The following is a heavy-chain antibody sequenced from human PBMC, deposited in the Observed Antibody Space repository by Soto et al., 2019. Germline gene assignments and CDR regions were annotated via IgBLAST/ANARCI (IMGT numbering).Heavy chain of an antibody. CDR2: INHSGST. Sequence: PSETLSLTCAVYGGSFSGYYWSWIRQPPGKGLEWIGEINHSGSTNYNPSLKSRVTISVDTSKNQFSLKLSSVTAADTAVYYCGRGPLHDYYYYYMDVWGKGTTVTVSS. J-gene: IGHJ6*03. CDR3: GRGPLHDYYYYYMDV. D-gene: IGHD1-26*01. V-gene: IGHV4-34*01. CDR1: GGSFSGYY.